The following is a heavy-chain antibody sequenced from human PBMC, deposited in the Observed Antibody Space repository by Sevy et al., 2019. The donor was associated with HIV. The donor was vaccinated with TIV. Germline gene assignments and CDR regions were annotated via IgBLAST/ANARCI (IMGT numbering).Heavy chain of an antibody. CDR2: IYYSGST. CDR1: GGSISSSSYY. V-gene: IGHV4-39*01. J-gene: IGHJ4*02. D-gene: IGHD2-15*01. CDR3: ARGYCSGGSCYSRIYFDY. Sequence: SETLSLTCTVSGGSISSSSYYWGWIRQPPGKGLEWIGSIYYSGSTYYNPSLKSRVTISVDTSKNQFSLKLSSVTAADTAVYYCARGYCSGGSCYSRIYFDYWGQGTLVTVSS.